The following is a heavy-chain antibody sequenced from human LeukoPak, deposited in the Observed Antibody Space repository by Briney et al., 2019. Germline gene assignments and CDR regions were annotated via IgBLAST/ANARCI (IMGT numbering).Heavy chain of an antibody. CDR1: GGSFSGYY. J-gene: IGHJ5*02. Sequence: SETLSLTCAVYGGSFSGYYWSWIRQPPGKGLEWIGEINHSGSTNYNPSLKSRVTISVDTSKNQFSLKLSSVTAADTAVYYCARGPGDLVVVAATHNWFDPCGQGTLVTVSS. V-gene: IGHV4-34*01. CDR3: ARGPGDLVVVAATHNWFDP. CDR2: INHSGST. D-gene: IGHD2-15*01.